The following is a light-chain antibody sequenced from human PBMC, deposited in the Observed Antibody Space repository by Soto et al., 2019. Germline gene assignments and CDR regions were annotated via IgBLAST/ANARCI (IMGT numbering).Light chain of an antibody. CDR1: QSISKY. CDR2: AAS. J-gene: IGKJ2*01. Sequence: EIVLTQSPGTLSLSPGERATLSCRASQSISKYLAWYQQRPGQSPRLLIYAASSRATGVPDRFSGGGSATDFTLTVSRLEPEDFALYYCQQYGGSPRTFGQGTRLEIK. CDR3: QQYGGSPRT. V-gene: IGKV3-20*01.